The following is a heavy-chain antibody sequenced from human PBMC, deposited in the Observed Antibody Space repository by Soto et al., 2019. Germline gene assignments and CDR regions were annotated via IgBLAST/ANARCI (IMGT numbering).Heavy chain of an antibody. D-gene: IGHD2-8*02. CDR3: ARGTLLVTPGAEYFQH. CDR1: EGSISGGGCC. CDR2: IYYSGST. J-gene: IGHJ1*01. Sequence: PSETLCLTYTVAEGSISGGGCCWSLIRQHPGKGLEWIGYIYYSGSTYYNPSLKSRVTISVDTSKNQFSLKLSSVTAADTAVYYCARGTLLVTPGAEYFQHWGQGTLVTVSS. V-gene: IGHV4-31*03.